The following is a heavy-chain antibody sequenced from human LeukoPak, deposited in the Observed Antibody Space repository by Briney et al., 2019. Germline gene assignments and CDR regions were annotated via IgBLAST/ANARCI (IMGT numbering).Heavy chain of an antibody. CDR1: GFTFCSYG. D-gene: IGHD2/OR15-2a*01. CDR2: VSYDGSSK. J-gene: IGHJ4*02. Sequence: GGSLRLSCAASGFTFCSYGMHWVRQAPGKGLEWVADVSYDGSSKKYADSVKGRLTISRDNSKNTLHLQMNSLRADDTALYYCAKDLAYYGEAIDYWGQGTLVTVSS. V-gene: IGHV3-30*18. CDR3: AKDLAYYGEAIDY.